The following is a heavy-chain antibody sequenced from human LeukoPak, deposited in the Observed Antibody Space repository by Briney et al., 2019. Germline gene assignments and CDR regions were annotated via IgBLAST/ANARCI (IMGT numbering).Heavy chain of an antibody. Sequence: PGRSLRLSCAASGFTFSSYGMHWVRQAPGKGLEWVAVIWYDGSNKYYADSVKGRFTISRDNSKNTLSLQMNTLRAEDTAVYYCAKVHGRYSTYFYFDLWGRGTLVTVSS. CDR1: GFTFSSYG. CDR2: IWYDGSNK. V-gene: IGHV3-33*06. CDR3: AKVHGRYSTYFYFDL. J-gene: IGHJ2*01. D-gene: IGHD1-26*01.